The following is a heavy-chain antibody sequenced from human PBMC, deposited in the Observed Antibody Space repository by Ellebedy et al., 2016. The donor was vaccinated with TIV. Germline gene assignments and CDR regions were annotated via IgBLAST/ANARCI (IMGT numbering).Heavy chain of an antibody. D-gene: IGHD3-22*01. J-gene: IGHJ4*02. CDR1: GGSISSYY. CDR2: IYYSGNT. V-gene: IGHV4-59*01. CDR3: ASLPFYYDSSGYYYFDY. Sequence: MPSETLSLTCTVSGGSISSYYWSWIRQPPGKGLEWIGYIYYSGNTNYNPSLKNRVTISVDTSKNQFSLNLSSVTAADTAVYYCASLPFYYDSSGYYYFDYWGQGTLVTVSS.